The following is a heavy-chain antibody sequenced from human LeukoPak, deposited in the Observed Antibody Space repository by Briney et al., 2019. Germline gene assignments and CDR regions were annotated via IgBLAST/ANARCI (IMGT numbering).Heavy chain of an antibody. D-gene: IGHD5-24*01. J-gene: IGHJ4*02. CDR3: ARIGSRDGYTVDY. CDR2: IKQDGTG. Sequence: GGSLRLSCAASGFTFSSYAMSWVRQAPGKGLEWVANIKQDGTGYYVDSVKGRFTISRDNAKNSLYLQMNSLRVEDTAVYYCARIGSRDGYTVDYWGQGTLVTVSS. V-gene: IGHV3-7*01. CDR1: GFTFSSYA.